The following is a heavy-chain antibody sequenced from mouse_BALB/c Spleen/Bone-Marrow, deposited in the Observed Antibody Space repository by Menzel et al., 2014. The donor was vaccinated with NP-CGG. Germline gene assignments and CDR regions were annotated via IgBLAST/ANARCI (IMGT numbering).Heavy chain of an antibody. D-gene: IGHD2-12*01. CDR2: INPASDYS. CDR3: AKSGYRYGRGCYFDY. CDR1: GYTLTTYR. J-gene: IGHJ2*01. V-gene: IGHV1-4*01. Sequence: VQLQQSGAELVRPGASVKMSCKASGYTLTTYRMHWVKQRPGQGLEWIGYINPASDYSNYNPKFKDKATLTAEKSSSKAYMQVSIQTTKHSADDYSAKSGYRYGRGCYFDYWGQGTTLTVSS.